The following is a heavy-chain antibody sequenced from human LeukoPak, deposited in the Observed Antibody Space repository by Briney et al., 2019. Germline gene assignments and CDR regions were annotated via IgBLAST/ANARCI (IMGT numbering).Heavy chain of an antibody. CDR3: ARGYCSSASCYLNY. V-gene: IGHV4-4*09. CDR1: GGSFSGYY. J-gene: IGHJ4*02. D-gene: IGHD2-2*01. CDR2: IYSSGST. Sequence: SETLSLTCAVYGGSFSGYYWSWIRQPPGKGLEWIGYIYSSGSTNYNPSLKSRVTISVDTSKNQFSLKLSSVTAAETAVYYCARGYCSSASCYLNYWGQGTLVTVSS.